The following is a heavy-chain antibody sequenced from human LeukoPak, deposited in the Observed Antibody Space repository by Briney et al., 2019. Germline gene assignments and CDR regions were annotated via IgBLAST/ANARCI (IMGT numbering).Heavy chain of an antibody. CDR1: GFTFTSFG. D-gene: IGHD3-3*01. J-gene: IGHJ4*02. V-gene: IGHV3-30*02. CDR2: IRYDGSNK. CDR3: AKGIPDYDFWSGYPYFGY. Sequence: GGSLRLSCAASGFTFTSFGMHWVRQAPGKGLEWVAFIRYDGSNKYYADSVKGRFTISRDNSKNTLYLQMNSLRAEDTAVYYCAKGIPDYDFWSGYPYFGYWGQGTLVTVSS.